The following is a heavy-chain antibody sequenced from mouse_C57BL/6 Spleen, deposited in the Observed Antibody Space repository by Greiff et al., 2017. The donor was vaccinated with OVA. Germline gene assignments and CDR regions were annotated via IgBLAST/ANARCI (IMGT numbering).Heavy chain of an antibody. D-gene: IGHD1-1*01. J-gene: IGHJ4*01. Sequence: DVHLVESGPGLVKPSQSLSLTCSVTGYSITSGYYWNWIRQFPGNKLEWMGYISYDGSNNYNPSLKNRISITRDTSKNQFFLKLNSVTTEDTATYYCARDGITTSMDYWGQGTSVTVSS. V-gene: IGHV3-6*01. CDR1: GYSITSGYY. CDR2: ISYDGSN. CDR3: ARDGITTSMDY.